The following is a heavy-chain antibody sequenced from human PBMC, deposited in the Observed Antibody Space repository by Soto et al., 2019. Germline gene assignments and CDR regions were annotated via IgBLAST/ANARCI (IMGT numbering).Heavy chain of an antibody. CDR3: ASARDGYCISTSCSRKLTILWAPNLGPPGMDV. CDR2: ISAYNGNT. CDR1: GYTFTSYG. Sequence: GASVKVSCKASGYTFTSYGISWVRQAPGQGLEWMGWISAYNGNTNYAQKLQGRVTMTTDTSTSTAYMELRSLRSDDTAVYYCASARDGYCISTSCSRKLTILWAPNLGPPGMDVWGQGTTVTVSS. D-gene: IGHD2-2*01. V-gene: IGHV1-18*01. J-gene: IGHJ6*02.